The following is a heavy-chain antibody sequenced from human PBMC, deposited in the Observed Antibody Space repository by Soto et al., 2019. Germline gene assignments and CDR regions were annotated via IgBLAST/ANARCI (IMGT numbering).Heavy chain of an antibody. CDR2: IYYSGST. D-gene: IGHD3-10*01. Sequence: QVQLQESGPGLVKPSETLSLTCTVSGGSISSYYWSWIRQPPGKGLEWIGYIYYSGSTNYNPSLKSRFTGSVDTSRDRCSLKLNSMTAADPAVYYCAGHNYGSGGTYFAYWGQGALVTVSS. CDR3: AGHNYGSGGTYFAY. J-gene: IGHJ4*02. V-gene: IGHV4-59*08. CDR1: GGSISSYY.